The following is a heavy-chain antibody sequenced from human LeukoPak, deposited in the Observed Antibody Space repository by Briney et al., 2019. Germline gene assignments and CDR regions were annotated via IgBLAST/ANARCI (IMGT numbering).Heavy chain of an antibody. D-gene: IGHD3-22*01. CDR1: GFSFRDYW. CDR2: IEPDGSGK. Sequence: PGGSLRLSCAASGFSFRDYWMSWVRQAPGKGLEWVADIEPDGSGKTYVDSVKGRFTISRDNAQQSLYLQMNSLRAEDTAVYYCASRYYDSSGYWDYYYYYGMDVWGQGTTVTVSS. CDR3: ASRYYDSSGYWDYYYYYGMDV. V-gene: IGHV3-7*01. J-gene: IGHJ6*02.